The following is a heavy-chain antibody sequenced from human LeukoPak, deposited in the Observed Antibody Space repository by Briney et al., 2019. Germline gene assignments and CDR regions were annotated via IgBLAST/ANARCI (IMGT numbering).Heavy chain of an antibody. CDR3: AKDEVTRGYYYVDV. D-gene: IGHD4-11*01. CDR2: IKQDGSEK. Sequence: GGSLRLSCAASGFTFSSYWMSWVRQAPGKGLEWVANIKQDGSEKYYVDPVKGRFTISRDNSKNTLYLQMNSLRTEDTAVYYCAKDEVTRGYYYVDVWGKGTTVTVSS. CDR1: GFTFSSYW. J-gene: IGHJ6*03. V-gene: IGHV3-7*01.